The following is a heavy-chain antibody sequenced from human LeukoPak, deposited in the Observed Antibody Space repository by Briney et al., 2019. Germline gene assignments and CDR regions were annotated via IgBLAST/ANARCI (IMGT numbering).Heavy chain of an antibody. Sequence: GGSLRLSCAASGFAFGSHPMSWVRQAPEKGLEWVSGIADNGDATYYGDSVKGRFTISRDNSKSALYLELNSLRAEDTAVYFCAKHHYDILLSHFDSWGQGILVTVSS. D-gene: IGHD3-9*01. CDR3: AKHHYDILLSHFDS. J-gene: IGHJ4*02. CDR1: GFAFGSHP. V-gene: IGHV3-23*01. CDR2: IADNGDAT.